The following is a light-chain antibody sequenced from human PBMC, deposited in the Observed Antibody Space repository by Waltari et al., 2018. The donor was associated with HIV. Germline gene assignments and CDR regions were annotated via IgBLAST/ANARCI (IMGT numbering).Light chain of an antibody. J-gene: IGLJ2*01. CDR1: SSNIGAGYD. V-gene: IGLV1-40*01. CDR2: GDS. CDR3: QSYDTGLV. Sequence: QSVLTQPPSVSGAPGQRVTISCTGSSSNIGAGYDVHWYQHFPGTAPKLLIFGDSNRPSGVPDRFSGSKSSTSASLAITGLQAEDEADYYCQSYDTGLVFGGGTKLTVL.